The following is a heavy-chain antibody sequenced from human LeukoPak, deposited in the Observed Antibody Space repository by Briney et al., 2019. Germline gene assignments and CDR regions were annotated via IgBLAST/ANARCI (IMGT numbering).Heavy chain of an antibody. CDR1: GYTFTGYY. Sequence: ASVKVSCKASGYTFTGYYMHWVRQAPGQGLEWMGWINPNSGGTNYAQKFQGRGTMTRDTSISTAYMELSRLRSDDTAVYYCARKGPNYYGMDVWGQGTTVTVSS. CDR3: ARKGPNYYGMDV. CDR2: INPNSGGT. V-gene: IGHV1-2*02. J-gene: IGHJ6*02.